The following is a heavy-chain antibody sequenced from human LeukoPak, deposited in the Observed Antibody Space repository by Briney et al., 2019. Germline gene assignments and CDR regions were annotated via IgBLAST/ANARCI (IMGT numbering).Heavy chain of an antibody. J-gene: IGHJ4*02. Sequence: PGGSLRLSCAASGFTFTDYWMTWVRQAPGKGLEWVANIKQDGSVKYYVDSVKGRFTISRDNAQNSLYLLMNSLRAEDTAVYYCARDEPDYWGQGTLVTVSS. CDR2: IKQDGSVK. CDR3: ARDEPDY. V-gene: IGHV3-7*01. CDR1: GFTFTDYW.